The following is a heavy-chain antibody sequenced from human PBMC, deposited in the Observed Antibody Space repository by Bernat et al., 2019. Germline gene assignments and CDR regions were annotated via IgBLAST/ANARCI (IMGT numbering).Heavy chain of an antibody. Sequence: QVQLVQSGAEVKKPGASVKVSCKASGYTFTSYYMHWVRQAPGQGLEWMGIINPSGGSTSYAQKFQGRVTMTRDTSTSTVYMELSSLRSKDTAVYYCARGLFTMVRGAHPGWFDPWGQGTLVTVSS. J-gene: IGHJ5*02. V-gene: IGHV1-46*01. D-gene: IGHD3-10*01. CDR1: GYTFTSYY. CDR2: INPSGGST. CDR3: ARGLFTMVRGAHPGWFDP.